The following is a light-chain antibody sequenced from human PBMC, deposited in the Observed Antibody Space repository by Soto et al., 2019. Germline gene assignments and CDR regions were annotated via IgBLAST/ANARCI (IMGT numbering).Light chain of an antibody. CDR2: DAS. J-gene: IGKJ4*01. Sequence: VMTKSPATLSVSPGERATLSCRASQSVSSNLAWYQQKPGQVPSLLIYDASERASGIPDRFSGSGSGTDFTLTISRLEPEDFAVYYCQQYSSSPLTFGGGTKVDIK. CDR3: QQYSSSPLT. CDR1: QSVSSN. V-gene: IGKV3-20*01.